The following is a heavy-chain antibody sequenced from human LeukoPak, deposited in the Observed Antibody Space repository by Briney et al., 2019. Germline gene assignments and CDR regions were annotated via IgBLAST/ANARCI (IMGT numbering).Heavy chain of an antibody. CDR3: ARRIGTHDYFDY. CDR2: IYHSGVT. Sequence: SETLFLTCAVSGYSISSDYYWDWIRQPPGKGLEWIASIYHSGVTYYDLSLKSRVTISVDTSKNQLSLKLSSVTAADTAVYYCARRIGTHDYFDYWGQGTLVTVSS. D-gene: IGHD2/OR15-2a*01. CDR1: GYSISSDYY. V-gene: IGHV4-38-2*01. J-gene: IGHJ4*02.